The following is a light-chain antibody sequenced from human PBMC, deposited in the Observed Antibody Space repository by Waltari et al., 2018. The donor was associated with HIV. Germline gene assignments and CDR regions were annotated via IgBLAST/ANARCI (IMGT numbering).Light chain of an antibody. V-gene: IGLV1-47*01. CDR3: ATWDDSLNGRI. CDR1: SSNIGSNY. CDR2: AND. Sequence: QSVLTQPPSASGTPGQRVTISCSGSSSNIGSNYVYWYQQLPGTAPQLFIYANDRRPAGVPARFSGSRSGTSASLAISGLRSEDEGDYYWATWDDSLNGRIFGGGTKLTV. J-gene: IGLJ2*01.